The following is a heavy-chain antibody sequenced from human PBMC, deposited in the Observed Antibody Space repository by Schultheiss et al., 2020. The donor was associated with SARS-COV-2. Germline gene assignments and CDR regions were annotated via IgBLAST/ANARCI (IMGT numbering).Heavy chain of an antibody. CDR1: GGSISSGGYY. Sequence: SETLSLTCTVSGGSISSGGYYWSWIRQHPGKGLEWIGYIYYSGSTYYNPSFKSRVTISVDTSKNQFSLKLSSVTAADTAVYYCARAYGYNYFAFDYWGQGTLVTVSS. J-gene: IGHJ4*02. CDR2: IYYSGST. CDR3: ARAYGYNYFAFDY. V-gene: IGHV4-31*03. D-gene: IGHD5-24*01.